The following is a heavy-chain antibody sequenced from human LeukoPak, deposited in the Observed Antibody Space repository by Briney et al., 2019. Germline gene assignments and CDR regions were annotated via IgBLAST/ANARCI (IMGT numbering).Heavy chain of an antibody. V-gene: IGHV4-38-2*02. CDR2: IHHSGST. Sequence: SETLSLTCTVSGYSISSGFYWGWIRQSPGKGLELIGNIHHSGSTYYNPSLKSRATISLDTSKNQFSLKLSSVTAADTTLYYCAGQSDSDTDFDYWGQGALVTVSS. CDR1: GYSISSGFY. D-gene: IGHD2-21*02. CDR3: AGQSDSDTDFDY. J-gene: IGHJ4*02.